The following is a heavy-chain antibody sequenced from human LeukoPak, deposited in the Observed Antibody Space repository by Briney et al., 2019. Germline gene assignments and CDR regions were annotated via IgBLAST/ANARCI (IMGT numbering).Heavy chain of an antibody. V-gene: IGHV4-38-2*02. D-gene: IGHD3-22*01. CDR1: GYSISSGYY. J-gene: IGHJ4*02. Sequence: PSETLSLTCTVSGYSISSGYYWGWIRQPPGKGLEWIGNIYHSGSSYYNPSLKSRVAISVDTSKNQFSLNLSSVTAADTAVYYCARESTKYYYYSSGYQRFDYWGQGTLVTVSS. CDR2: IYHSGSS. CDR3: ARESTKYYYYSSGYQRFDY.